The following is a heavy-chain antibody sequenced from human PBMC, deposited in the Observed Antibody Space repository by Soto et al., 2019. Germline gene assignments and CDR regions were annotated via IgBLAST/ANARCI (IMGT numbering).Heavy chain of an antibody. Sequence: SVKVSCKTSGGTFSNDIITWVRQAPGQGLEWMGRIIPIFGTANYAQKFQGRVTITADESTSTAYMELSSLRSEDTAVYYCARDHGSGSSDYWGQGTLVTVSS. CDR2: IIPIFGTA. V-gene: IGHV1-69*13. D-gene: IGHD3-10*01. CDR3: ARDHGSGSSDY. CDR1: GGTFSNDI. J-gene: IGHJ4*02.